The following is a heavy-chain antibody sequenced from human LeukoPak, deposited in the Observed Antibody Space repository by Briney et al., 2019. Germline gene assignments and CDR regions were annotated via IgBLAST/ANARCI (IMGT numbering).Heavy chain of an antibody. Sequence: PGGSLRLSCAASGFTFSIASMSWVRQAPGKGLEWVGQIKTKTDGGTTDHAAPVKGRFTVSRDDSKNTLYLQMSSLKTEDTAVYYCTTLRGYSSSQTFDYWGQGTLVTVSS. CDR2: IKTKTDGGTT. D-gene: IGHD6-13*01. CDR1: GFTFSIAS. J-gene: IGHJ4*02. V-gene: IGHV3-15*01. CDR3: TTLRGYSSSQTFDY.